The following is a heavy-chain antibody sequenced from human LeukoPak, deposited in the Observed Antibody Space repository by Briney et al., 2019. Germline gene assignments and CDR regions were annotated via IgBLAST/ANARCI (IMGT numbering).Heavy chain of an antibody. D-gene: IGHD6-13*01. J-gene: IGHJ4*02. V-gene: IGHV3-33*06. CDR2: IWYDGSNK. CDR3: AKAHSSSWYLFDY. CDR1: GFTFSTYG. Sequence: GGSLRLSCAASGFTFSTYGMHWVRQAPGKGLEWVAVIWYDGSNKYYPDSVKGRFTISRDNSKNTLYLQMNSLRAEDTAVYYCAKAHSSSWYLFDYWGQGTLVTVSS.